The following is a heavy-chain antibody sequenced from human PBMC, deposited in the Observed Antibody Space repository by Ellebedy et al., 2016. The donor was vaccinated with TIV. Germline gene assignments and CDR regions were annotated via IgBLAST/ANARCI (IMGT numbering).Heavy chain of an antibody. J-gene: IGHJ6*02. Sequence: ASVTVSCKASGYTFSSYGVTWLRQAPGQGLEWMGWISAYNGNTNYVQKAQGRVTMTTDTSTNTAYMELRRLRSDDTAMYYCARARGYGMDVWGQGTTVTVSS. CDR1: GYTFSSYG. CDR2: ISAYNGNT. CDR3: ARARGYGMDV. V-gene: IGHV1-18*04.